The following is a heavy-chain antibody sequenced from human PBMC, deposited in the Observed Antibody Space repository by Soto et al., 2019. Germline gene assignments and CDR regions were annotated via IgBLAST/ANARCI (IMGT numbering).Heavy chain of an antibody. CDR2: IYYSGST. D-gene: IGHD6-19*01. CDR1: GGSSSGGGYY. J-gene: IGHJ4*02. Sequence: SETLSLTCTVFGGSSSGGGYYWSWIRQHPGKGLEWIGYIYYSGSTYYNPSLKSQVTISVDTSKNQFSLKLSSVTAADTAVYYCARVPRTAVAAHWSSFDYWGQGPLVTV. CDR3: ARVPRTAVAAHWSSFDY. V-gene: IGHV4-31*01.